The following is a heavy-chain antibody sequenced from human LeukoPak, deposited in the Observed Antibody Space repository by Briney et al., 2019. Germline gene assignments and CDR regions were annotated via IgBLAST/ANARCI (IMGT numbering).Heavy chain of an antibody. J-gene: IGHJ4*02. Sequence: SETLSLTCTVSGGSISSYYWSWMRQPPGKGLECVGYIYYSWSTNYNPSLKSRVTISVDTPKNQFSLKLSSVPAADTAVYYCASLNPYDCSGGSCYPGGFDYWGQGTLVTVSS. V-gene: IGHV4-59*01. CDR3: ASLNPYDCSGGSCYPGGFDY. CDR1: GGSISSYY. D-gene: IGHD2-15*01. CDR2: IYYSWST.